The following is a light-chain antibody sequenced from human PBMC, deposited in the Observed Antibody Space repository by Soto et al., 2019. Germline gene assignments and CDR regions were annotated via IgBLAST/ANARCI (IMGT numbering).Light chain of an antibody. CDR1: QTISSY. CDR2: AAS. CDR3: QQSHSTPRT. J-gene: IGKJ1*01. V-gene: IGKV1-39*01. Sequence: DIQMTQSPSSLSASVGDRVTITCRASQTISSYLSWYQQKAGKAPKLLIYAASNLQSGVPSRFSGSGSGTDFTLTISSLQPEDFATYYCQQSHSTPRTFGQGTKVEIK.